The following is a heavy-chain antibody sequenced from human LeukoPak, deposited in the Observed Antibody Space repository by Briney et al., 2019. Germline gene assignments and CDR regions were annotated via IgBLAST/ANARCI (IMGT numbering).Heavy chain of an antibody. V-gene: IGHV3-9*01. D-gene: IGHD6-19*01. Sequence: GRSLRLSCAASGFTFDDYAMHWVRQAPGKGLEWVSGISWNSGSIGYADSVKGRFTISRDNAKNSLYLQMNSLRAEDTAVYYCAKESSSGWYWFDPWGQGTLVTVSS. CDR3: AKESSSGWYWFDP. J-gene: IGHJ5*02. CDR1: GFTFDDYA. CDR2: ISWNSGSI.